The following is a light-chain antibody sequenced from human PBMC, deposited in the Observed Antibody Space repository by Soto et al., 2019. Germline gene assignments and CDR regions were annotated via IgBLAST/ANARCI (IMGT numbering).Light chain of an antibody. CDR2: GAS. Sequence: EIVFTQSPGTLSLSPGEKTTLSFQARQSVSSCYLAWYQQKPGQAPRLLIYGASSRATGIPDRFSGSGSGTDFTLTISSLEREDFAVYSGQQRSNWPPLISFGQGTRLEIK. CDR1: QSVSSCY. CDR3: QQRSNWPPLIS. J-gene: IGKJ5*01. V-gene: IGKV3D-20*02.